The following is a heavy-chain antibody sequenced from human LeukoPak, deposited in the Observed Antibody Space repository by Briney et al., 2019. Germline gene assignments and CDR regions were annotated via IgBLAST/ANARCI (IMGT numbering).Heavy chain of an antibody. CDR2: IYYSGST. V-gene: IGHV4-31*03. D-gene: IGHD6-19*01. J-gene: IGHJ4*02. Sequence: SETLSLTCTVSGGSISSGGYYWSWIRQHPGKGLEWIGYIYYSGSTHYNPSLKSRVTISVDTSKNQFSLKLSSVTAADTAVYYCARDKGDGYSSGWYYFDYWGQGTLVTVSS. CDR3: ARDKGDGYSSGWYYFDY. CDR1: GGSISSGGYY.